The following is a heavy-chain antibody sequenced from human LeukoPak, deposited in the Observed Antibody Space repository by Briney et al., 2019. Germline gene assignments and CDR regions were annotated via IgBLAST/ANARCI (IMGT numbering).Heavy chain of an antibody. CDR3: AKDTGIVAFQH. J-gene: IGHJ1*01. Sequence: GGCLRLAWAVAAFTFSRYWMSWVGQAPGKGLEGVAFIRYGGNNKYYADSVMGRFTNSRDNSKNTVYLKMTSLRAEDRAVYSCAKDTGIVAFQHWGQGTLVTVSS. CDR2: IRYGGNNK. D-gene: IGHD2-15*01. V-gene: IGHV3-30*02. CDR1: AFTFSRYW.